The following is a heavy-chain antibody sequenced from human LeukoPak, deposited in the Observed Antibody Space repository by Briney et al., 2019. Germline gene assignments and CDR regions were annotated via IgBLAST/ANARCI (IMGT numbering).Heavy chain of an antibody. Sequence: PSETLSLTCAVYGESFSGYYWSWIRQPPGKGLEWIGEINRNGTTNYNPSLKSRVTISIDTSKNQFSLKLSSVTAADTAVYYCGSIAVAGPFDYWGQGTLVTVSS. CDR2: INRNGTT. V-gene: IGHV4-34*01. J-gene: IGHJ4*02. CDR1: GESFSGYY. D-gene: IGHD6-19*01. CDR3: GSIAVAGPFDY.